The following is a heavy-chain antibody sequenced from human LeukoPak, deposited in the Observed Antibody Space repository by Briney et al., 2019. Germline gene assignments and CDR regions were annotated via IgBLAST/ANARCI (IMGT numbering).Heavy chain of an antibody. J-gene: IGHJ3*02. V-gene: IGHV4-59*11. D-gene: IGHD1-26*01. Sequence: PSETLSLTCTVSGGSISSHYWSWIRQPPGKGLEWIGYIYYSGSTNYNPSLKSRATISVDTSKNQFSLKLSSVTAADTAVYYCARASGGSYVPPRGDAFDIWGQGTMVTVSS. CDR1: GGSISSHY. CDR3: ARASGGSYVPPRGDAFDI. CDR2: IYYSGST.